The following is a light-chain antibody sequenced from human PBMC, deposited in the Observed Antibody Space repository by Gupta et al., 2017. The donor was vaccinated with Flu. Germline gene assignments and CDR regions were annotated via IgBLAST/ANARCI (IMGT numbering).Light chain of an antibody. CDR1: ISNIERNY. CDR2: NKD. Sequence: QSVMTQPPSTSGTPGQRVIISCHGGISNIERNYVHWYQQFPATAPKSVLYNKDQRSSGVPDRFSWSTSGSYASPHTSGLQSEDEADDYCAASDDRISGWVFGGGTRLTV. CDR3: AASDDRISGWV. V-gene: IGLV1-47*02. J-gene: IGLJ3*02.